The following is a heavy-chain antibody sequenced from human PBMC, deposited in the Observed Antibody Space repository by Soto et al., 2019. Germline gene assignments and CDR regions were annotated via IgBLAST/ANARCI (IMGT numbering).Heavy chain of an antibody. CDR2: ISYDGSNK. V-gene: IGHV3-30-3*01. Sequence: QVQLVESGGGVVQPGRSLRLSCAASGFTFSSYAMHGVRQAPGKGLEWVAVISYDGSNKYYADSVKGRFTISRDNSKNTLYLQMNSLRAEDTAVYYCARGGIAEAGIPTAYYFDYWGQGTLVTVSS. D-gene: IGHD6-13*01. J-gene: IGHJ4*02. CDR3: ARGGIAEAGIPTAYYFDY. CDR1: GFTFSSYA.